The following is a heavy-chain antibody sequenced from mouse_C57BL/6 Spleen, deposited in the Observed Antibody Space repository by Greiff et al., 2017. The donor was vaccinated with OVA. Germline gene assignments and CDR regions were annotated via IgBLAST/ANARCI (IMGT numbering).Heavy chain of an antibody. Sequence: VQLQQPGAELVKPGASVKLSCKASGYTFTSYWMHWVKQRPGQGLEWIGMIHPNSGSTNYNEKFKSKATLTVDKSSSTAYMQRSSLTSEDSAVYYCARSDYDAGFAYWGQGTLVTVSA. CDR2: IHPNSGST. CDR3: ARSDYDAGFAY. D-gene: IGHD2-4*01. J-gene: IGHJ3*01. CDR1: GYTFTSYW. V-gene: IGHV1-64*01.